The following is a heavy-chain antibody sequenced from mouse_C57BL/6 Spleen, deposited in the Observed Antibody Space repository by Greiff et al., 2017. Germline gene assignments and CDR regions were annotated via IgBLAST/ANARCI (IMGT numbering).Heavy chain of an antibody. CDR1: GYTFTDYY. J-gene: IGHJ4*01. CDR3: ARGGDYDRGVYYAMDY. CDR2: INPNNGGT. Sequence: VQLQQSGPELVKPGASVQISCKASGYTFTDYYMNWVKQSHGKSLEWIGDINPNNGGTSYNQKFKGKATLTVDKSSSTAYMELRSLTSEDSAVYYCARGGDYDRGVYYAMDYWGQGTSVTVSS. V-gene: IGHV1-26*01. D-gene: IGHD2-4*01.